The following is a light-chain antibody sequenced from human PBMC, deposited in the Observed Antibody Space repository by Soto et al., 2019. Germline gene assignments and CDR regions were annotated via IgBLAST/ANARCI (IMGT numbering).Light chain of an antibody. J-gene: IGKJ1*01. CDR1: ETVNSNY. CDR3: QQYGSSRT. V-gene: IGKV3-20*01. Sequence: DIVLTQSPGTLSWSPGERATRACRASETVNSNYLAWYQQKRGQAPRLLIYGASRRATGIPDRFSGSGSGTDFTLTITRLETEDFAVYYCQQYGSSRTFGQGTKVDIK. CDR2: GAS.